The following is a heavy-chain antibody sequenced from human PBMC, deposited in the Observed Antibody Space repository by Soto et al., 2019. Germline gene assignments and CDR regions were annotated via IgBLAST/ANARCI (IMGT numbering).Heavy chain of an antibody. J-gene: IGHJ3*02. CDR3: VRDDTRRNNDFWSGHYTTDAFDI. CDR1: GFTFSRYW. D-gene: IGHD3-3*01. CDR2: IMQDGSEK. Sequence: EVQLVESGGGLVQPGGSLRLSCAASGFTFSRYWMSWVRQAPGKGLEWVANIMQDGSEKYYVESVKGRFTMSRDNTKNSLYLQMNSVRAEDTAVYYCVRDDTRRNNDFWSGHYTTDAFDIWGQGRMVTVSS. V-gene: IGHV3-7*01.